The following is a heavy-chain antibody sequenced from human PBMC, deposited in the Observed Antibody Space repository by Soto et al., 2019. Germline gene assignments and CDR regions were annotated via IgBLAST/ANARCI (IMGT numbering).Heavy chain of an antibody. CDR3: AWGADWDDGKDV. CDR1: GYTFTSYG. CDR2: ISAYNGNT. D-gene: IGHD1-1*01. V-gene: IGHV1-18*01. Sequence: ASVKVSCKASGYTFTSYGFSWVRQAPGQGLEWMGWISAYNGNTNYAQKIQGRVTMTTDTSTSTAYMELRSLRFDDTAVYYCAWGADWDDGKDVWGQGNTVTVSS. J-gene: IGHJ6*02.